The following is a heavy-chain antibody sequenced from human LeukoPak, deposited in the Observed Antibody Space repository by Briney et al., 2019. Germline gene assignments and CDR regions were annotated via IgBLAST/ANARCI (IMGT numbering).Heavy chain of an antibody. CDR3: ARHSGWAFQI. CDR1: GCSFTSYW. J-gene: IGHJ3*02. CDR2: IHPTQSYP. D-gene: IGHD2-15*01. Sequence: GEGLMISSKGSGCSFTSYWISWGRRMSGKGGERMCKIHPTQSYPHSRPSLQRHVTLSTYKSINTAYLQWSSLKASDTAMYYCARHSGWAFQIWGQGTMVTVSS. V-gene: IGHV5-10-1*01.